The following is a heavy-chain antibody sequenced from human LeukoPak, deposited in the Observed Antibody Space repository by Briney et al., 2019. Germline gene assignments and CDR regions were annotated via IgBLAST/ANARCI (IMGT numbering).Heavy chain of an antibody. J-gene: IGHJ6*02. D-gene: IGHD1-26*01. CDR3: ARDNGARSYYYGMDV. CDR1: GFTFSSYS. V-gene: IGHV3-21*01. CDR2: ISSSSSYI. Sequence: GGSLRLSCAASGFTFSSYSMNWVRQAPGKGLEWVSSISSSSSYIYYADSVKGRFTISRDNAKNSLYLQMNSLRAEDTAVYYCARDNGARSYYYGMDVWGQGTTVTVSS.